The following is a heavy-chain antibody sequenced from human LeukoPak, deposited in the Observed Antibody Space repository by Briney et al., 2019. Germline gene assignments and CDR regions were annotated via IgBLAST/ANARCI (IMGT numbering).Heavy chain of an antibody. V-gene: IGHV4-61*02. CDR2: IYTSGST. D-gene: IGHD1-26*01. CDR1: GDSISSSSYY. CDR3: ARDGSTPFDY. J-gene: IGHJ4*02. Sequence: PSETLSLTCTVSGDSISSSSYYWSWIRQPAGKGLEWIGRIYTSGSTNYNPSLKSRVTISVDTSKNQFSLKLSSVTAADTAVYYCARDGSTPFDYWGQGTLVTVSS.